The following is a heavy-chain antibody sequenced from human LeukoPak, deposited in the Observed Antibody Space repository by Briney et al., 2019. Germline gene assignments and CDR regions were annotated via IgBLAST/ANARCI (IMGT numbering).Heavy chain of an antibody. CDR2: INPNSGGT. Sequence: ASVKVSCKASGYTFTGYYMHWVRQAPGQGLEWMGWINPNSGGTNYAQKFQGRVTMTRDMSTSTVYTELSSLRSEDTAVYYCARVSRRSLEPHFDYWGQGTLVTVSS. D-gene: IGHD1-26*01. J-gene: IGHJ4*02. CDR1: GYTFTGYY. V-gene: IGHV1-2*02. CDR3: ARVSRRSLEPHFDY.